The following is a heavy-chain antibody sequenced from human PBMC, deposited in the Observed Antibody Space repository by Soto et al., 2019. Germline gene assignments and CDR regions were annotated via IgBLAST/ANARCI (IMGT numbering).Heavy chain of an antibody. CDR3: ARVGTMVRGVIDAFDI. CDR2: MNPNSGNT. V-gene: IGHV1-8*01. J-gene: IGHJ3*02. CDR1: GDTFTSYD. Sequence: ASVKLSCKASGDTFTSYDINWVRQATGQGLEWMGWMNPNSGNTGYAQKFQGRVTMTRNTSISTAYMELSSLRSEDTAVYYCARVGTMVRGVIDAFDIWGQGTMVTVSS. D-gene: IGHD3-10*01.